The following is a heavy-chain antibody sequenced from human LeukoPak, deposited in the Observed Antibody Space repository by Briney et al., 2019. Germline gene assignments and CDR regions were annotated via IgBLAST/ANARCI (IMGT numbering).Heavy chain of an antibody. CDR2: ISSSSSYI. CDR1: GFTFSSYS. Sequence: GGSLRLSCAASGFTFSSYSMNWVRQAPGKGLEWVSSISSSSSYIYYADSVKGRFTISRDNAKNSLYLQMNGLRAEDTAVYYCARDPLGGYSGYINYWGQGALVTVSS. V-gene: IGHV3-21*01. CDR3: ARDPLGGYSGYINY. J-gene: IGHJ4*02. D-gene: IGHD5-12*01.